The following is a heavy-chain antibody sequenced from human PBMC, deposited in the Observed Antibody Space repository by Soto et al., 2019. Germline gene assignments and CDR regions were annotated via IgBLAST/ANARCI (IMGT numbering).Heavy chain of an antibody. J-gene: IGHJ5*02. CDR3: ARDNASPIAAAGTGVCLDA. CDR2: IYHSGRT. CDR1: GGSISSGGYS. V-gene: IGHV4-30-2*01. Sequence: PSETLSLTCAVSGGSISSGGYSWSWNRRTPGKGLEWIGYIYHSGRTYYNPSLKSRVTIAVDRSKNQFSLKLSSVTAADTAEYYCARDNASPIAAAGTGVCLDAWGQGTLVTVSS. D-gene: IGHD6-13*01.